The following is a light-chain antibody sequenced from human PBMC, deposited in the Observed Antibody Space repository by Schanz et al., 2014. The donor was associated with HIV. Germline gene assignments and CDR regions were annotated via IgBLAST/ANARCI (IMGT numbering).Light chain of an antibody. J-gene: IGKJ3*01. CDR2: GAS. CDR1: QSVKSNF. Sequence: VLTQSPGTLSLSPGERGTLSCRASQSVKSNFIGWYQQKPGQAPRLLIFGASNRATGIPDRFSGGVSGTDFTLTISRVEPEDFAVYYCQHYGSSFGPGTKVDIK. V-gene: IGKV3-20*01. CDR3: QHYGSS.